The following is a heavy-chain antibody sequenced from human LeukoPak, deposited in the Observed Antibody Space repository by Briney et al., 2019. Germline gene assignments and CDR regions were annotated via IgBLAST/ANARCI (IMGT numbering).Heavy chain of an antibody. Sequence: PGGSLRLSCATSGFTFGDYAMYWVRQDPGKGLEWVSGISWNNGSIVYADSVKGRFTISRDNAKNSLYLQMNSLRVEDTALYYCARGNLDLRAFDIWGQGTMVTVSS. D-gene: IGHD3-3*01. CDR3: ARGNLDLRAFDI. CDR1: GFTFGDYA. CDR2: ISWNNGSI. V-gene: IGHV3-9*01. J-gene: IGHJ3*02.